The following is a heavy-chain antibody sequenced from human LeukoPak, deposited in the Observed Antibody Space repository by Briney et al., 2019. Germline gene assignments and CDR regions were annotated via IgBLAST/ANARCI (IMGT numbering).Heavy chain of an antibody. J-gene: IGHJ4*02. CDR3: VRDGGVSGYDLLDY. V-gene: IGHV3-7*01. Sequence: PGGSLRLSCAASGFTFSHYWMTWVRQAPGNGLEWVAQINQDGSEEYYMDSVKARFTISRDNAKNSVFLQMNSLRAEDTAVYYCVRDGGVSGYDLLDYWGQGTLVTVSS. D-gene: IGHD5-12*01. CDR1: GFTFSHYW. CDR2: INQDGSEE.